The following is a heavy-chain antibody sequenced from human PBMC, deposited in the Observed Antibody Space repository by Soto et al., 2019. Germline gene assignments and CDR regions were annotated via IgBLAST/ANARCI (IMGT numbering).Heavy chain of an antibody. D-gene: IGHD1-1*01. J-gene: IGHJ4*02. CDR3: ANFLGKAKLEPPVDY. V-gene: IGHV3-74*01. CDR2: INSDGSST. Sequence: GGSLRLSCAASGFTVSSYWMHWVRQAPGKGLVWVSRINSDGSSTTYADSVKGRFTISRDNSKNTLYLQMNSLRAEDTAVYYCANFLGKAKLEPPVDYWGQGTLVTVSS. CDR1: GFTVSSYW.